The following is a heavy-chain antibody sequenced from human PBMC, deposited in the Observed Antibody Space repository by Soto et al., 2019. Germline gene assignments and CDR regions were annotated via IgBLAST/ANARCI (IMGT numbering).Heavy chain of an antibody. Sequence: QVQLVESGGGVVQPGRSLRLSCAASGFTFSSYGMHWVRQAPGTGLEWVAVIWYDGSNKYYADSVKGRFTISRDNSTNTLYLPMNSRRAEDTAVYYCARDQTDIVVEGGIGGYWGQGTLVTFCS. CDR2: IWYDGSNK. CDR3: ARDQTDIVVEGGIGGY. J-gene: IGHJ4*02. V-gene: IGHV3-33*01. D-gene: IGHD5-12*01. CDR1: GFTFSSYG.